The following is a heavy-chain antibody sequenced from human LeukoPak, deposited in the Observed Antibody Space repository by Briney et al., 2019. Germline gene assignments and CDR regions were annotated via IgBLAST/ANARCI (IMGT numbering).Heavy chain of an antibody. V-gene: IGHV3-15*01. CDR3: TPSIMITFGGVIVTHFDY. J-gene: IGHJ4*02. Sequence: GGSLRLSCAASGFTFSNAWMSWVRQAPGKGLEWVGRIKSKTDGGTADYAAPVKGRFTISRDDSKNTLYLQMNSLKTEDTAVYYCTPSIMITFGGVIVTHFDYWGQGTLVTVSS. CDR1: GFTFSNAW. D-gene: IGHD3-16*02. CDR2: IKSKTDGGTA.